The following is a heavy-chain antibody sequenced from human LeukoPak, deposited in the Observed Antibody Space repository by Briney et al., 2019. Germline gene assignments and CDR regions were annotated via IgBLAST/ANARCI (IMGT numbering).Heavy chain of an antibody. Sequence: SETLSLTCTVSGGSISGYYWSWIRQPPGKGLEWIGEINHSGSTNYNPSLKSRITISVDTSKNQFSLKLSSVTAADTAVYYCARPMVRGKRAFDIWGQGTMVTVSS. CDR3: ARPMVRGKRAFDI. J-gene: IGHJ3*02. CDR1: GGSISGYY. D-gene: IGHD3-10*01. CDR2: INHSGST. V-gene: IGHV4-34*01.